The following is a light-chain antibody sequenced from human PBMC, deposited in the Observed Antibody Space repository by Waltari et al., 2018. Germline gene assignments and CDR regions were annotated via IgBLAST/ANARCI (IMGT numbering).Light chain of an antibody. J-gene: IGLJ1*01. CDR2: YDS. CDR3: QVWDANTDPGV. Sequence: SYVLTQPPSVSVAPGKTASITCGGNNIESKSVHWYQTKPGQAPILGIYYDSDRPSGFPGRFSGPNPGNTATLTISRVEAGDEADYYCQVWDANTDPGVFGTGTEVTVL. CDR1: NIESKS. V-gene: IGLV3-21*04.